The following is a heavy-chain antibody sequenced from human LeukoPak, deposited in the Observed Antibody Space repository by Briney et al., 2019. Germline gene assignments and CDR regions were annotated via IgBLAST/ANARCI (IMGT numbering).Heavy chain of an antibody. J-gene: IGHJ4*02. D-gene: IGHD3-3*01. CDR3: ARDLRVDFWSGPGGY. CDR2: IKQDGSEK. V-gene: IGHV3-7*01. CDR1: GFTFSTYS. Sequence: GGSLRLSCAASGFTFSTYSMNWVRQAPGKGLEWVANIKQDGSEKYYVDSVKGRFTISRDNAKNSLYLQMNSLRAEDTAVYYCARDLRVDFWSGPGGYWGQGTLVTVSS.